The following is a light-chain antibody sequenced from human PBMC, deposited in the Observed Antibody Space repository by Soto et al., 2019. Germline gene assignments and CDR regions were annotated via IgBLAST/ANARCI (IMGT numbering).Light chain of an antibody. CDR3: QKYDSAPLT. CDR2: AAS. V-gene: IGKV1-27*01. J-gene: IGKJ4*01. Sequence: DIQMTQSPSSQSASVGDRVTITSRASQGIINNLAWYQQRPGKVPKLLIYAASTLQSGVPSRFSGSGSGTDFTLTISSLQPEDVATYYCQKYDSAPLTFGGGTKVEIK. CDR1: QGIINN.